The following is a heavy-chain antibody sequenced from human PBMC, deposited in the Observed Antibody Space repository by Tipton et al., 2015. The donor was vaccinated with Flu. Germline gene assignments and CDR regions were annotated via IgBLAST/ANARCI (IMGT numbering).Heavy chain of an antibody. D-gene: IGHD2-8*01. Sequence: TLSLTCTVSGGSVSSASYYWTWIRQPPGKGLEYIGQIYPSGSTNNNPSLKSRVTISVDTSKNQFSLKLTSVTAADTAVYYCARMRARDCTNGVCYLWYFDLWGRGTLVTVSS. J-gene: IGHJ2*01. CDR3: ARMRARDCTNGVCYLWYFDL. V-gene: IGHV4-61*01. CDR2: IYPSGST. CDR1: GGSVSSASYY.